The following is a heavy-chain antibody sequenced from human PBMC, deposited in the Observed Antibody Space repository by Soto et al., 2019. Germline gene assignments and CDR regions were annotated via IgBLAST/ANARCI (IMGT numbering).Heavy chain of an antibody. CDR2: ITDNGGST. V-gene: IGHV3-23*01. CDR3: AKERATTTAFDY. Sequence: PGGSLRPSCAASGFTFSRDGMSWVRQAPGKGLEWVSLITDNGGSTYYADSVKGRFTISRDNTKNTLFLQMNSLRAEDTAVYYCAKERATTTAFDYWGQGALVTVSS. J-gene: IGHJ4*02. CDR1: GFTFSRDG. D-gene: IGHD4-17*01.